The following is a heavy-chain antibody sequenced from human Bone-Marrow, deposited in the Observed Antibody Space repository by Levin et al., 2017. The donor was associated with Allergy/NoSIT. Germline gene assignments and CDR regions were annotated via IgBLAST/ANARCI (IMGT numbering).Heavy chain of an antibody. D-gene: IGHD4-17*01. CDR1: GFTFGTYS. CDR3: ARWRERVTTNQRNFWFDP. J-gene: IGHJ5*02. Sequence: LGESLKISCAASGFTFGTYSMNWVRQAPGRGLEWLALISGKSITTYADSVKGRFTISRDNAKNSMYLQMQNLRVEDTAVYYCARWRERVTTNQRNFWFDPWGQGTLVTVSS. CDR2: ISGKSITT. V-gene: IGHV3-48*04.